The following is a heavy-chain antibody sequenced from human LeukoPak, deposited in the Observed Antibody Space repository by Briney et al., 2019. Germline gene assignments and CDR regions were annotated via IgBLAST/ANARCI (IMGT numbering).Heavy chain of an antibody. D-gene: IGHD2-21*02. J-gene: IGHJ4*02. Sequence: PGGSLRLSCVASGFTFSSHWMVWVRQAPGKGLVWVSRIISDGSSTNYADSVKGRFTISRDNAVNTLYLQMNSLRVEDTAVYYCVRGSLRLPRSTPDYWGQGTLVTVSS. CDR2: IISDGSST. CDR1: GFTFSSHW. CDR3: VRGSLRLPRSTPDY. V-gene: IGHV3-74*01.